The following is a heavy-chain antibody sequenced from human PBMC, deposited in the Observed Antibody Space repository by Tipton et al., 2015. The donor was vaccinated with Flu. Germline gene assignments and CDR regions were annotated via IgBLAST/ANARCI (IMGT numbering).Heavy chain of an antibody. V-gene: IGHV4-39*07. CDR3: ARVRTSGYYFDF. CDR1: GDSMASSRYY. D-gene: IGHD6-19*01. Sequence: LRLSCSVSGDSMASSRYYWGWIRQAPEKGLEWIGSIYYSGITYYSSSLKSRVTISPDTSKNQISLRLSSVTAADTAVYYCARVRTSGYYFDFWGQGALVTVSS. J-gene: IGHJ4*02. CDR2: IYYSGIT.